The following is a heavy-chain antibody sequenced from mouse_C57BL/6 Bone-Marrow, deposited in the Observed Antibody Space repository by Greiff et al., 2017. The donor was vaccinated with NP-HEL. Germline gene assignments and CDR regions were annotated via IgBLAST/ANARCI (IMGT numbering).Heavy chain of an antibody. Sequence: DVMLVESGEGLVKPGGSLKLSCAASGFTFSSYAMSWVRQTPEKRLEWVAYISSGGDYIYYADTVKGRFTISRDNARNTLYLQMSSLKSEDTAMDYCTRGGVPGDEAMDYWGQGTSVTVSS. D-gene: IGHD3-3*01. CDR3: TRGGVPGDEAMDY. J-gene: IGHJ4*01. CDR2: ISSGGDYI. V-gene: IGHV5-9-1*02. CDR1: GFTFSSYA.